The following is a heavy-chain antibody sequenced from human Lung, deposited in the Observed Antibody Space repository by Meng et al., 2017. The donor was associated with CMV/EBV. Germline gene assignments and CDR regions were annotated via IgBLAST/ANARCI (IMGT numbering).Heavy chain of an antibody. V-gene: IGHV1-2*02. CDR1: VYTFTGYY. CDR3: ARLDDYGDTSKFDV. J-gene: IGHJ6*02. D-gene: IGHD4-17*01. Sequence: SVTVSFLXCVYTFTGYYIHWVRQAPGPGLEWMGWINPNSGDTTYAQNFQGRVTMTRDTSITTAYMELSRLRSDDTAVDYCARLDDYGDTSKFDVWGQGTTVTVSS. CDR2: INPNSGDT.